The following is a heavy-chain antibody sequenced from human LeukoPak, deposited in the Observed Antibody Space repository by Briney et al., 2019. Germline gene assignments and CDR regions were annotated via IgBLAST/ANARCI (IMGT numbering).Heavy chain of an antibody. CDR3: AEDPQWLVPRAGDYFDY. CDR2: ISGSGGST. V-gene: IGHV3-23*01. D-gene: IGHD6-19*01. CDR1: GFTFSSYA. J-gene: IGHJ4*02. Sequence: GGSLRLSCAASGFTFSSYAMSWVRQAPGKGLEWVSAISGSGGSTYYADSVKGRFTISRDNSKNTLYLQMNSLRAEDTAVYYCAEDPQWLVPRAGDYFDYWGQGTLVTVSS.